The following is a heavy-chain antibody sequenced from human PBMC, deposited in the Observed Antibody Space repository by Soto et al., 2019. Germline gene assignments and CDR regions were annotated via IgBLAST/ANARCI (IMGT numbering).Heavy chain of an antibody. J-gene: IGHJ6*03. Sequence: GGSLRLSCATSGFTVSSNYMSWVRQAPGKWLEWVSVIYSGGSTYYADSAKGRFTISRHNSKNTLYLQMNSPRAEDTAVYYCARGMSSTSPYYMDVWGKGTTVTVSS. CDR3: ARGMSSTSPYYMDV. CDR1: GFTVSSNY. V-gene: IGHV3-53*04. CDR2: IYSGGST. D-gene: IGHD2-2*01.